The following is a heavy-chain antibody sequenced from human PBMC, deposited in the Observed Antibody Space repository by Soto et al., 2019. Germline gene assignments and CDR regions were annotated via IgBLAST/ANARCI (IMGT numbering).Heavy chain of an antibody. D-gene: IGHD2-2*01. CDR3: AKDGLDCSSASCYVILYYYYMDV. J-gene: IGHJ6*03. CDR1: GFTFSSYA. V-gene: IGHV3-23*01. Sequence: GGSLRLSCAASGFTFSSYAMSWVRQAPGKGLEWVSAISGSGGSTYYADSVKGRFTISRDNSKNTLYLQMNSLRAEDTAVYYCAKDGLDCSSASCYVILYYYYMDVWGKGTTVTVSS. CDR2: ISGSGGST.